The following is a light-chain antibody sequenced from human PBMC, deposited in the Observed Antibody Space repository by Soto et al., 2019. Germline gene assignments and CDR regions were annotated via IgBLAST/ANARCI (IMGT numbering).Light chain of an antibody. CDR2: GAS. Sequence: EIVMTQSPATLSVSPGERATLSCRASQSVSSNLAWYQQKHGQAPRLLVYGASTRATAFPARFSGSGSGTEFTLTISSLQSEDFAVYYCQQYNNWSRAFGQGTKVYIK. CDR1: QSVSSN. CDR3: QQYNNWSRA. V-gene: IGKV3-15*01. J-gene: IGKJ1*01.